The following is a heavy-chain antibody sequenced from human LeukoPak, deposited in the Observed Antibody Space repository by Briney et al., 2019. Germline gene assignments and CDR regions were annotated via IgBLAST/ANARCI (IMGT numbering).Heavy chain of an antibody. CDR2: IYSGGST. Sequence: GGSLRLSCAASGFTVSSNYMSWVRQAPGKGLEWVSVIYSGGSTYYADSVKGRFTISRHNSKNTLYLQKNSLRTEHTAVYYCARGQSFIARIADYYYGMDVWGQGTTVTVPS. D-gene: IGHD3-16*02. V-gene: IGHV3-53*04. CDR3: ARGQSFIARIADYYYGMDV. CDR1: GFTVSSNY. J-gene: IGHJ6*02.